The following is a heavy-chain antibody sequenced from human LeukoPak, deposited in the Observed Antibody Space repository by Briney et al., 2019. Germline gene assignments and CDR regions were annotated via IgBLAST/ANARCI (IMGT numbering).Heavy chain of an antibody. D-gene: IGHD6-19*01. J-gene: IGHJ3*02. CDR1: GYTFTMYD. Sequence: ASVKVSCKASGYTFTMYDVNWVRQATGQELEYMGWMNPDSGATGYTQKFLDRVTMTRNTSINTAYMELRGLRSEDTAIYYCARPRSSWYSDSFDIWGQGTVVTVSS. CDR3: ARPRSSWYSDSFDI. CDR2: MNPDSGAT. V-gene: IGHV1-8*01.